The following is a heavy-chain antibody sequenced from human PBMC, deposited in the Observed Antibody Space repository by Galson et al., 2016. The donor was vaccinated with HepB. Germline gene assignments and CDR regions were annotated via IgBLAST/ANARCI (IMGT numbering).Heavy chain of an antibody. V-gene: IGHV3-23*01. CDR1: GFTFSNYA. D-gene: IGHD2-2*02. J-gene: IGHJ1*01. CDR3: AKDYEMIYTEYFQH. Sequence: SLRLSCAASGFTFSNYAMSWVRQAPGKGLEWVSVISGGGGRGSSTLYADSVKGRFTISRDNSKNTLNLQMNSLRAEDTAVYYCAKDYEMIYTEYFQHWGQGTLVTVSS. CDR2: ISGGGGRGSST.